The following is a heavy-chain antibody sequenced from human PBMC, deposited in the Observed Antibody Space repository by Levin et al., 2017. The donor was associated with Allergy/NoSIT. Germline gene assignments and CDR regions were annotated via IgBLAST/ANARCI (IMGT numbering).Heavy chain of an antibody. CDR3: ARDHDGEDEYFDF. D-gene: IGHD3-10*01. V-gene: IGHV3-7*01. CDR2: IKQDGSDK. Sequence: QAGGSLRLSCAASGFTFRTFWMSWVRQAPGKGPEWVANIKQDGSDKYYVDSVEGRFTVSRDNAKHSLYLQMNSLRVEDTAVYYCARDHDGEDEYFDFWGQGTLVTVSS. J-gene: IGHJ4*02. CDR1: GFTFRTFW.